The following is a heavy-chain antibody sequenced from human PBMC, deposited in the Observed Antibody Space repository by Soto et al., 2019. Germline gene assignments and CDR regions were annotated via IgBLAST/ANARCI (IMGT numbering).Heavy chain of an antibody. V-gene: IGHV4-39*01. J-gene: IGHJ4*02. Sequence: QLQLQESGPGLVKPSETLSLTCTVSGGSISSSSYYWGWIRQPPGKGLEGIGSIYYIGSTYYNPSLKSRVTISLHTSMPQFSRKLSPVSAADTAVDSCARRGAGRWLQFSSSDYWGQGSLVPASS. D-gene: IGHD5-12*01. CDR2: IYYIGST. CDR1: GGSISSSSYY. CDR3: ARRGAGRWLQFSSSDY.